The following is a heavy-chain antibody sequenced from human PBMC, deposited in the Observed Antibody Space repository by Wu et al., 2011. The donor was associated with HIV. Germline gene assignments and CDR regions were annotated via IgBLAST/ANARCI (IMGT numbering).Heavy chain of an antibody. CDR2: IDSEFGKG. CDR3: ARDPLVRGRTWRLQNYFDP. Sequence: EVQLVQSGAEVKKPGATVKISCKVSGYIFSDYFIHWVRQAPGKGPEWLGLIDSEFGKGLNAQKFQGRLTITADKSTTTVYMELTRLTSEDTATYYCARDPLVRGRTWRLQNYFDPWGQGTLVIVSS. V-gene: IGHV1-69-2*01. J-gene: IGHJ5*02. CDR1: GYIFSDYF. D-gene: IGHD2-21*02.